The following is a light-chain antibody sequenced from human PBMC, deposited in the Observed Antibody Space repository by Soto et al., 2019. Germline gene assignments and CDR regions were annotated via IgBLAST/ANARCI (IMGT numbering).Light chain of an antibody. CDR3: LTYAGTYTYG. Sequence: QSVLTQPRSVSGSPGQSVSISCTGTSSGVGAYNYVSWYQQHSGKASKIMIYDVSKRPSGVPDRFSGSKSGNTASLTISGIQAEDEADYYCLTYAGTYTYGFGTG. CDR2: DVS. V-gene: IGLV2-11*01. J-gene: IGLJ1*01. CDR1: SSGVGAYNY.